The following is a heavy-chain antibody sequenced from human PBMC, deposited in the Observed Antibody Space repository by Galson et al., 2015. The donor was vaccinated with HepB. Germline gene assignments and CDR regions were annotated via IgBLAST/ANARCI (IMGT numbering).Heavy chain of an antibody. V-gene: IGHV3-48*01. CDR3: ARIALSGSYWYFDY. J-gene: IGHJ4*02. Sequence: SLRLSCAASGVTFSNYGFHWVRQAPGKGLEWISYISTTSDNKFSADSVKGRFIISRDNAKNSLYLQMNSLRAEDTAVYYCARIALSGSYWYFDYWGQGTLVTVSS. CDR2: ISTTSDNK. D-gene: IGHD1-26*01. CDR1: GVTFSNYG.